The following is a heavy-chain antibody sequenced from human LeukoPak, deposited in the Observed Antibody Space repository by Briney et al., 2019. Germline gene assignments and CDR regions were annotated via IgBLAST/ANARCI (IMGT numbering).Heavy chain of an antibody. V-gene: IGHV3-23*01. CDR3: ARGYYYGSGSYFDY. J-gene: IGHJ4*02. CDR1: GFTFSTYA. CDR2: ISDSGGNT. D-gene: IGHD3-10*01. Sequence: GGSLRLSCAASGFTFSTYAMTWVRQAPGKGLEWVSLISDSGGNTYYADSVKGRFTISRDNSKDTLSLQMNSLRAEDTAVYYCARGYYYGSGSYFDYWGQGTLVTVSS.